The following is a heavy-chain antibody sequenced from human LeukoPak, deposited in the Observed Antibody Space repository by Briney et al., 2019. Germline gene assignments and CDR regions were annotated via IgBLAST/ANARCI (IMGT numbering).Heavy chain of an antibody. V-gene: IGHV1-46*01. D-gene: IGHD1-26*01. CDR3: AREPRPVGATSFGYYFDY. J-gene: IGHJ4*02. CDR2: INPSGGTT. Sequence: ASVKVSCKASGYTFTSYYIHWVRQAPGQGLEWMGIINPSGGTTVYAQNFQGRVIMTRDTSTSTVHMDLSSVRSEDAAVYYCAREPRPVGATSFGYYFDYWGQGTLVTVSS. CDR1: GYTFTSYY.